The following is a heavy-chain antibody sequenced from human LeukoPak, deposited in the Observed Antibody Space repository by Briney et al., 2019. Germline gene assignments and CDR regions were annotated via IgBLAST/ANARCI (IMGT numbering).Heavy chain of an antibody. Sequence: ASVKVSCKASGYTFTSYYIHWVRQAPGQGLEWMGIINPSGGSTSYAQKFQGRVTMTRDTSTSTVYMELSSLRSEDTAVYYCARGGLYQLLPAPLDYWGQGTLVTVSS. CDR3: ARGGLYQLLPAPLDY. D-gene: IGHD2-2*01. CDR2: INPSGGST. CDR1: GYTFTSYY. J-gene: IGHJ4*02. V-gene: IGHV1-46*01.